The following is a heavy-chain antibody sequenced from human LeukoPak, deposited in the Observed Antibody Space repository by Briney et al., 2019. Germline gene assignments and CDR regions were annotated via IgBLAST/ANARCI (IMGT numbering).Heavy chain of an antibody. J-gene: IGHJ4*02. CDR3: ARVPPLVGATDFDY. D-gene: IGHD1-26*01. Sequence: GASVKVSCKASGYTFTGYYMHWVRQAPGQGLEWMGWINPNSGGTSYAQKFQGRVTMTRDTSISTAYMELSRLRSDDTAVYYCARVPPLVGATDFDYWGQGTLVTVSS. CDR2: INPNSGGT. CDR1: GYTFTGYY. V-gene: IGHV1-2*02.